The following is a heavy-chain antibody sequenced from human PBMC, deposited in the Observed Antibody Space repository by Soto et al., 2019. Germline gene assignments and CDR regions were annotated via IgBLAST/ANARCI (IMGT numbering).Heavy chain of an antibody. D-gene: IGHD1-26*01. V-gene: IGHV3-23*01. CDR3: AKDFGGRSPFHS. Sequence: EVQLLESGGGLVQPGGSLRISCAASGFTFGSYAMTWVGQAPGKGLEWVSALTGSGASTYYADSVRSRFIISRDTSKNTLYLQMYGVRAEDTAVYYCAKDFGGRSPFHSWGQGTLVTVSS. J-gene: IGHJ4*02. CDR1: GFTFGSYA. CDR2: LTGSGAST.